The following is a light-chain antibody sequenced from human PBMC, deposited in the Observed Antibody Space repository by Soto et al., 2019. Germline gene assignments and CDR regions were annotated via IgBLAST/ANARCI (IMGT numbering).Light chain of an antibody. V-gene: IGKV1-33*01. CDR2: DAS. Sequence: DIQMTQSPSSLSASVGDRVTITCQASQDISHYLNWYQQKPGKAPKLLIYDASNLETGVPSRFSGSGAGTDFTFTISSLQPEDIATYYCQQYDNRPPYTFGQGTKLEIK. CDR1: QDISHY. CDR3: QQYDNRPPYT. J-gene: IGKJ2*01.